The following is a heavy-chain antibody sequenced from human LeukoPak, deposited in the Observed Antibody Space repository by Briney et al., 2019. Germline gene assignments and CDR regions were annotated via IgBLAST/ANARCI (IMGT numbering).Heavy chain of an antibody. Sequence: SETLSLTCAVYGGSFSGYYWSWIRQPPGKGLEWIGEINHSGSTNYNPSLKSRVTISVDTSKNQFSLKLSSVTAADTAVYYCAAGFWSGYFPYFDYWGQGTLVTVSS. CDR1: GGSFSGYY. D-gene: IGHD3-3*01. J-gene: IGHJ4*02. CDR2: INHSGST. CDR3: AAGFWSGYFPYFDY. V-gene: IGHV4-34*01.